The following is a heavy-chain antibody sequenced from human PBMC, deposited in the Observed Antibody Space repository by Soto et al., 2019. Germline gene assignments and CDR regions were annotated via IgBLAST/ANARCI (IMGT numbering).Heavy chain of an antibody. Sequence: SETLSLTCTVSGGSISSYYWRWIRQPPGKGLEWIGYIYYSGSTNYNPSLKSRVTISVDTSKNQFSLKLSSVTAADTAVYYCARHSGGYDSHVDYWGQGTLVTV. J-gene: IGHJ4*02. CDR2: IYYSGST. V-gene: IGHV4-59*08. CDR3: ARHSGGYDSHVDY. D-gene: IGHD5-12*01. CDR1: GGSISSYY.